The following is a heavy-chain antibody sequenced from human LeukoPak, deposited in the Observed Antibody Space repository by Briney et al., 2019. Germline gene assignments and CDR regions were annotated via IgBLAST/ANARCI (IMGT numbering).Heavy chain of an antibody. J-gene: IGHJ4*02. D-gene: IGHD2-21*02. Sequence: PGGSLRLSCAASGLTFSSYWMGWVRQAPGKWLEWVANINEDGSDTYYVDSVKGRFTISRDSAKNSLFLQMNSLRAEDTAVYYCARDQWRLFDYWGQGTLVTVSS. CDR3: ARDQWRLFDY. V-gene: IGHV3-7*04. CDR2: INEDGSDT. CDR1: GLTFSSYW.